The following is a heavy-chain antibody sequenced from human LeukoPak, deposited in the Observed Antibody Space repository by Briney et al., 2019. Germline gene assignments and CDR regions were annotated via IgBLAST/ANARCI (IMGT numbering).Heavy chain of an antibody. D-gene: IGHD3-22*01. CDR1: GFTFSSYS. V-gene: IGHV3-21*01. Sequence: GGSLRLSCAASGFTFSSYSMNWVRQAPGKGLEWVSSISSSSSYVYYADSVKGRFTISRDNAKNSLYLQMNSLRAEDTAVYYCARGGLRGAYYFDYWGQGTLVTVSS. CDR2: ISSSSSYV. J-gene: IGHJ4*02. CDR3: ARGGLRGAYYFDY.